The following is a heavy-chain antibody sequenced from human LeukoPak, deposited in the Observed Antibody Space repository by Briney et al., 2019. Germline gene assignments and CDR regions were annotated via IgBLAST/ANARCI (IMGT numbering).Heavy chain of an antibody. CDR3: AREGITAMVLFDY. CDR1: GYTFTSYG. CDR2: ISAYNGNT. J-gene: IGHJ4*02. D-gene: IGHD5-18*01. Sequence: GASVKVSCKASGYTFTSYGISWVRQAPGQGLEWMGWISAYNGNTNYAQKLQGRVTMTTDPSTSTAYMELRSLRSDKTAVYYCAREGITAMVLFDYWGQGTLVTVSS. V-gene: IGHV1-18*01.